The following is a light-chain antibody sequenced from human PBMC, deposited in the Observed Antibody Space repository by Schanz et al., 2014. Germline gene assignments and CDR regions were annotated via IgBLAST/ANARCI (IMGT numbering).Light chain of an antibody. Sequence: QSALTQPASVSGSPGQSITISCTGTSSDIGSYNLVSWYQQHPDKAPKLMIYDVSNRPSGVSNRFSGSKSGNTASLTISGXXAEDEADYYCSSYAXNXYVFGTGTKLTVL. CDR2: DVS. V-gene: IGLV2-23*02. CDR1: SSDIGSYNL. J-gene: IGLJ1*01. CDR3: SSYAXNXYV.